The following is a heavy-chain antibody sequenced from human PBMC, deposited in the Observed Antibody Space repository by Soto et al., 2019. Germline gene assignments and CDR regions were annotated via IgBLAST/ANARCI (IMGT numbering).Heavy chain of an antibody. CDR3: ARGEQQLDD. D-gene: IGHD6-13*01. Sequence: QVQLVESGGGVVQPGRSLRLSCAASGFTFSHYGMHWVRQAPGKGLEWVATISLDGSYKDNADYVKGRFTISRDNSKNSVYLQMNSLRVEDTAVYYCARGEQQLDDWVQGTLVTVSS. J-gene: IGHJ4*02. CDR2: ISLDGSYK. CDR1: GFTFSHYG. V-gene: IGHV3-30*03.